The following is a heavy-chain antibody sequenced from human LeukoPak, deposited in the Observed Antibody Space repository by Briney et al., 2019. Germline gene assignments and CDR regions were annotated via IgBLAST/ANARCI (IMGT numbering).Heavy chain of an antibody. Sequence: SETLSLTCAVSGGSFSSGGYSWGWIRQPPGKGLEWIGYIYYTGNTYYNPSLKSRVTISVDTSKNQFSLKLSSVTAADTAVYYCARDSLGAGTVGATSGYWGQGTLVTVSS. CDR2: IYYTGNT. D-gene: IGHD1-26*01. CDR1: GGSFSSGGYS. V-gene: IGHV4-30-4*07. CDR3: ARDSLGAGTVGATSGY. J-gene: IGHJ4*02.